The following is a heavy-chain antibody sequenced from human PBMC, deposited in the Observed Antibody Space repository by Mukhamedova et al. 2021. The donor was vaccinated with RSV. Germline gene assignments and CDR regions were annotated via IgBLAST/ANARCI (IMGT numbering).Heavy chain of an antibody. CDR3: VSCRVVDVDY. J-gene: IGHJ4*02. Sequence: MNWVRQAPGKGLEWLSAITGDSSNIYYAASIKGRFTISRDNAKNSLYLQMNSLRAEDTAVDYCVSCRVVDVDYWGQGTLVTVSS. V-gene: IGHV3-21*06. CDR2: ITGDSSNI. D-gene: IGHD3-3*01.